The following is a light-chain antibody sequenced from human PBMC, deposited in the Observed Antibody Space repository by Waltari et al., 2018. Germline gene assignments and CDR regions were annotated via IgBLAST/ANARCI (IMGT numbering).Light chain of an antibody. CDR3: SLYYGDARWV. CDR2: DTD. CDR1: TGVVTTKYS. J-gene: IGLJ3*02. V-gene: IGLV7-43*01. Sequence: VLTQEPSLTVSPGGTVTLTCVSTTGVVTTKYSPNWFQPKPGQSPRTLIYDTDKKHSWTPARFSGSLLGGKAALTLSNVQPEDEADYYCSLYYGDARWVFGGGTKLTVL.